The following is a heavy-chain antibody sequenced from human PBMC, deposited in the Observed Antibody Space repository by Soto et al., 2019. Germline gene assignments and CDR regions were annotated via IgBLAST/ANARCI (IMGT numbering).Heavy chain of an antibody. D-gene: IGHD1-1*01. V-gene: IGHV3-11*06. CDR2: ISGSSSSR. CDR3: ARGPRRDEYKDLDS. CDR1: GFTFSEYY. Sequence: QVQLVESGGGLVRPGGSLKLSCAASGFTFSEYYMSWIRQAPGKGLEWVSSISGSSSSRKYADSVRGGFTISRDYAKNSLYLQMNSLRVEYTALYFCARGPRRDEYKDLDSWGQGTLVTVSS. J-gene: IGHJ4*02.